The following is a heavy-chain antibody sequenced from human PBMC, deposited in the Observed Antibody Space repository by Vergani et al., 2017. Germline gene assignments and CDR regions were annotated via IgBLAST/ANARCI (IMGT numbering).Heavy chain of an antibody. V-gene: IGHV3-7*03. Sequence: EVQLVESGGGLVQPGGSLRLSCAASGFTFIDYWMGWVRQVPGKGLEWVANIRPDGREKYYVDSVKGRFTISRDNSKSSLYLHLNSLRVDDTGIYYCAPFPGFCLSGNCLDYWGQGTPVTVSS. CDR3: APFPGFCLSGNCLDY. D-gene: IGHD2-15*01. CDR1: GFTFIDYW. J-gene: IGHJ4*02. CDR2: IRPDGREK.